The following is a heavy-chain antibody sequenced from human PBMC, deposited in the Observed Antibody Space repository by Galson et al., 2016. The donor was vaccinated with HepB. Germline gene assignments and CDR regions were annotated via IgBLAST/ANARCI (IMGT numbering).Heavy chain of an antibody. Sequence: SETLSLTCVVSGGSINNGHWWSWVRQPPGKGLEWIGEIYQSGNNNYNPSLQSRVTISLDNSKNEFSLNLNSVTAADPAVYYCAETEFGIVPTTTSIVGYWGQGTLVTVSS. CDR2: IYQSGNN. D-gene: IGHD4/OR15-4a*01. CDR1: GGSINNGHW. J-gene: IGHJ4*02. CDR3: AETEFGIVPTTTSIVGY. V-gene: IGHV4-4*02.